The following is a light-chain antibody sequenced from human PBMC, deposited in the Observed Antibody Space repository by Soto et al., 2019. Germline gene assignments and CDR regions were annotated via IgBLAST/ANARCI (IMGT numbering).Light chain of an antibody. CDR3: QQYNSYPWT. V-gene: IGKV1-5*01. J-gene: IGKJ1*01. Sequence: DIPMSQYPSTLSASVGDRVTIPCGASQSISSWLAWYQQKPGKAPKLLIYDASSLESGVPSRFSGSGSGTEFTLTISSLQPDDFATYYCQQYNSYPWTFAQGTKVAIK. CDR1: QSISSW. CDR2: DAS.